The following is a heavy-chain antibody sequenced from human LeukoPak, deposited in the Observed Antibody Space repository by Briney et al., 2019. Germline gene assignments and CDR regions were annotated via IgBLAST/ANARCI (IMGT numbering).Heavy chain of an antibody. J-gene: IGHJ5*02. CDR3: ARGRAWFDP. Sequence: SETLSLTCVVSGGSISRYYWTWIRQPPGKGLEWIGYIYYSGTTNYSPSLKSRVTISVDTSKNQFSLKLSSVTSADTAVYYCARGRAWFDPWGQGTLVTVSS. V-gene: IGHV4-59*01. CDR2: IYYSGTT. CDR1: GGSISRYY.